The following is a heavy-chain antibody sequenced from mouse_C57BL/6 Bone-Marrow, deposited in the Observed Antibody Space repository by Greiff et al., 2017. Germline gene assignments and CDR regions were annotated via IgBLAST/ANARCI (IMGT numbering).Heavy chain of an antibody. CDR2: ISYDGSN. CDR3: ACYYQCLY. J-gene: IGHJ2*01. CDR1: GYSITSGYY. D-gene: IGHD2-3*01. V-gene: IGHV3-6*01. Sequence: EVKLMESGPGLVKPSQSLSLTCSVTGYSITSGYYWNWIRQFPGNKLEWMGYISYDGSNNYNPSLKNRISITRDTSKNQFFLKLNSVTTEDTATYCCACYYQCLYWGQGTTLTVSS.